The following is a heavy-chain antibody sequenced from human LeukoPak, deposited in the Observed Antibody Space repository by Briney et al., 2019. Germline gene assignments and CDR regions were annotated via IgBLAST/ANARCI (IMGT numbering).Heavy chain of an antibody. CDR3: ARERGYDFWSGYYGFYFDY. CDR2: INPYNGVT. J-gene: IGHJ4*02. D-gene: IGHD3-3*01. CDR1: GSIFTRYD. Sequence: ASVKVSCKASGSIFTRYDMLWVRQAPGHGLEWLGWINPYNGVTNHAEKFQGRVAMTRDTSISTAYMELSRLRSDDTAVYYCARERGYDFWSGYYGFYFDYWGQGTLVTVSS. V-gene: IGHV1-2*02.